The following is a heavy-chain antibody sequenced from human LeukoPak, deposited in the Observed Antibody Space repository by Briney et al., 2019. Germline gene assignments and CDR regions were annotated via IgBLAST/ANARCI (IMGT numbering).Heavy chain of an antibody. CDR1: GFTFSSYG. CDR3: ARDVSYYDSSGYFD. V-gene: IGHV3-33*01. J-gene: IGHJ4*02. Sequence: GGSLRLSCAASGFTFSSYGMHWVRQAPGKGLEWVAVIWYDGSNKYYADSVKGRFTISRDNSKNTLYLQMNSLRAEDMAVYYCARDVSYYDSSGYFDWGQGTLVTVSS. CDR2: IWYDGSNK. D-gene: IGHD3-22*01.